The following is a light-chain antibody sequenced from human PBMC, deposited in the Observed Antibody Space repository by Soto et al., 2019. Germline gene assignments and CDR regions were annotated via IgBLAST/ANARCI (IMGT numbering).Light chain of an antibody. J-gene: IGKJ1*01. CDR1: QSVSSNY. V-gene: IGKV3-20*01. CDR3: QQYGTSST. CDR2: GAC. Sequence: EVVLTQSPGTLSLSPGERATLSCRASQSVSSNYLAWYQQKPGQAPRLLIYGACSRATGIPDRFSGSGSGTDFTLTISRLEPEDFAVYYCQQYGTSSTFGQGTKVEIK.